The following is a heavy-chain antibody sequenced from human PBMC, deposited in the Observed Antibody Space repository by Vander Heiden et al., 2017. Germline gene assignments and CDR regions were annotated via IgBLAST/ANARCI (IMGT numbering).Heavy chain of an antibody. J-gene: IGHJ4*02. D-gene: IGHD3-3*01. CDR2: ISGSGGST. CDR3: AKDILRFLEWLLPDFDY. V-gene: IGHV3-23*01. CDR1: GFTFSIYA. Sequence: EVQLLESGGGLVQPGGSLRLSCAASGFTFSIYALSWVRQAPGKGLEWVSAISGSGGSTYYADSVKGRFTISRDNSKNTLYLQMNSLRAEDTAVYYCAKDILRFLEWLLPDFDYWGQGTLVTVSS.